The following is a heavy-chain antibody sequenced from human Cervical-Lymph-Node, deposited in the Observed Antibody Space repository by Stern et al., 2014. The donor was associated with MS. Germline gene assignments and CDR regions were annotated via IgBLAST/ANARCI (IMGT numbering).Heavy chain of an antibody. CDR3: VRERSSRGFDY. D-gene: IGHD5/OR15-5a*01. CDR2: ISYDGNTK. CDR1: GFTFTSYA. Sequence: VQLVASGGGVVPHGRSLRVFCATAGFTFTSYAMNWVRQAPGKGLEWVAVISYDGNTKYYADSVKGRFTISRDNSKNTLYLQMSSLRAEDTAVYYCVRERSSRGFDYWGQGSLVTVSS. J-gene: IGHJ4*02. V-gene: IGHV3-30-3*01.